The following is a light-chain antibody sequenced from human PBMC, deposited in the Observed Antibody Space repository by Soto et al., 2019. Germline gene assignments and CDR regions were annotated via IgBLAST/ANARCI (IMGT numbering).Light chain of an antibody. CDR1: SSDIGADNS. J-gene: IGLJ2*01. CDR3: SSFTTSSHVV. V-gene: IGLV2-14*03. Sequence: QSALTQPASVSGSPGQSITISCTGASSDIGADNSVSWYQQHPGKAPQLMIYAVNHRPSRVSSRFSGSKSGNTISLTISGIQAEDEADYYCSSFTTSSHVVFGGGTKVTVL. CDR2: AVN.